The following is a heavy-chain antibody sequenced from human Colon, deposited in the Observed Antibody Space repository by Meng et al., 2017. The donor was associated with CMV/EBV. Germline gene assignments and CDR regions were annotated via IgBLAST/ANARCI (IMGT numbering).Heavy chain of an antibody. CDR2: ASRRGETT. CDR3: AKTIFDSVKSGLGV. Sequence: GESLKISCAASGFNFGNYAMSWVRQAPGKGLEWVSDASRRGETTYSADSVKGRFSVSRDNSKNMVFLQMTSLTAEDTAIYYCAKTIFDSVKSGLGVWGQGTTVTVSS. J-gene: IGHJ6*02. V-gene: IGHV3-23*01. D-gene: IGHD3-3*01. CDR1: GFNFGNYA.